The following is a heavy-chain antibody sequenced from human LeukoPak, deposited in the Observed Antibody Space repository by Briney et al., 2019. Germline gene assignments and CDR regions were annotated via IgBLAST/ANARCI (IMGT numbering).Heavy chain of an antibody. J-gene: IGHJ4*02. CDR2: VYYSGST. Sequence: PSETLSLTCTVSGGSISNYYWSWIRQSPGKGVEWIGNVYYSGSTNYNPSLKSRVTISVDTSKNQFSLRLNSVTAADTPVYYCVREGGFYFDYWGQGTLVTVSS. D-gene: IGHD3-16*01. CDR1: GGSISNYY. CDR3: VREGGFYFDY. V-gene: IGHV4-59*01.